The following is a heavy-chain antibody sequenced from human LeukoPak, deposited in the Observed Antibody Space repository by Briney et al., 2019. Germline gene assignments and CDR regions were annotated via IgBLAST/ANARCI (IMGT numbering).Heavy chain of an antibody. V-gene: IGHV3-23*01. J-gene: IGHJ5*02. D-gene: IGHD3-22*01. CDR1: GFTFSSYA. CDR2: ISGSGGST. Sequence: GGSLRLSCAASGFTFSSYAMSWVRQAPGRGLEWVSAISGSGGSTYYADSVKGRFTISRDNSKNTLYLQMNSLRAEDTAVYYCAKDSGYDSSGYPFNWFDPWGQGTLVTVSS. CDR3: AKDSGYDSSGYPFNWFDP.